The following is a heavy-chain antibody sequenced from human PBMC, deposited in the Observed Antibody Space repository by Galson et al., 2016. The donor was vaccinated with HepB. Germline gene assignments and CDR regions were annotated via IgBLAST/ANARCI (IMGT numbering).Heavy chain of an antibody. V-gene: IGHV3-23*01. CDR3: ARDGPFYDSFLHFDY. Sequence: SLRLSCAASGFPFGSYAMNWVRQAAGKGLEWVSGISASGVNAYYADSVKGRFTISRDNSKNTLFLQMSSLRAEDTAVYYCARDGPFYDSFLHFDYWGQGTLVPVSS. D-gene: IGHD3-22*01. CDR1: GFPFGSYA. CDR2: ISASGVNA. J-gene: IGHJ4*02.